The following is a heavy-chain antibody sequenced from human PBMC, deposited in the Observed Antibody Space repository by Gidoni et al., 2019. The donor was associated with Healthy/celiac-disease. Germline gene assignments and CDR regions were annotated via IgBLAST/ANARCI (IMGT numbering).Heavy chain of an antibody. J-gene: IGHJ4*02. CDR1: GFTFSSYG. CDR3: AKDVAGGVWSPALDY. Sequence: QVQLVESGGCVVQPGRSLRLSCAASGFTFSSYGMHWVSQAPGKGLEWVAVISYAGSNKYYADSVKGRFTISRDNSKNTLYLQMNSLRAEDTAVYYCAKDVAGGVWSPALDYWGQGTLVTVSS. V-gene: IGHV3-30*18. CDR2: ISYAGSNK. D-gene: IGHD2-8*02.